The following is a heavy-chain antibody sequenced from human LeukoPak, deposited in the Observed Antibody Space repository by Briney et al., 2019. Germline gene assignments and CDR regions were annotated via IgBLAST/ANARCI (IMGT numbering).Heavy chain of an antibody. CDR3: ARGYYDSSGFEYFQD. V-gene: IGHV1-2*02. CDR2: INPNSGGT. Sequence: ASVKVSCKASGYTFTGYYMHWVRQAPGQGLEWMGWINPNSGGTNYAQKFQGRVTMTRDTSISTAYMELNRLTSDDTAVYYCARGYYDSSGFEYFQDWGQGTLVTVSS. D-gene: IGHD3-22*01. J-gene: IGHJ1*01. CDR1: GYTFTGYY.